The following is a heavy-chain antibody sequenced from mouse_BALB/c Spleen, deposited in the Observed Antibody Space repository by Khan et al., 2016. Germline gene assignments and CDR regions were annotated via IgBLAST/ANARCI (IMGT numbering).Heavy chain of an antibody. CDR2: ISYSGST. CDR3: ARAPPRWYFDV. Sequence: EVQLQESGPGLVKPSQSLSLTCTVTGYSITSDYAWNWIRQFPGNKLEWMGYISYSGSTSYNPSLKSRISINRETSKNQFFLQLNSVTTDDTATYDCARAPPRWYFDVWGAGTTVTVSS. V-gene: IGHV3-2*02. CDR1: GYSITSDYA. J-gene: IGHJ1*01.